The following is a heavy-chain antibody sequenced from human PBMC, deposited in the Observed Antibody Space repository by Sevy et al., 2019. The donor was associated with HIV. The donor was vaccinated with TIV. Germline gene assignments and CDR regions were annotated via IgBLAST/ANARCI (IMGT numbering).Heavy chain of an antibody. CDR2: IFSDGNYQ. Sequence: GGSLRLSCSTFGFTFSNYGMHWVRQAPGRGLEWVVAIFSDGNYQYYAHSVKGRVTISRDNSKNTLYLQMSSLRADDTAMYYCARESGSGWYVDSWGRGTLVTVSS. J-gene: IGHJ4*02. CDR1: GFTFSNYG. D-gene: IGHD6-19*01. V-gene: IGHV3-33*08. CDR3: ARESGSGWYVDS.